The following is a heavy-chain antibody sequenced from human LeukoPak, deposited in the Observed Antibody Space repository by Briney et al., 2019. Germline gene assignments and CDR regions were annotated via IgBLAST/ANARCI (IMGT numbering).Heavy chain of an antibody. CDR2: INPNSGGT. CDR3: ARVRINWNYSFDI. D-gene: IGHD1-7*01. V-gene: IGHV1-2*06. Sequence: ASVKVSCKASGYTFTGYYMHLVRQAPGQGLEWMGRINPNSGGTNYAQKFQGRVTMTRDTSISTAYMELSRLRSDDTAVYYCARVRINWNYSFDIWGQGTMVTVSS. CDR1: GYTFTGYY. J-gene: IGHJ3*02.